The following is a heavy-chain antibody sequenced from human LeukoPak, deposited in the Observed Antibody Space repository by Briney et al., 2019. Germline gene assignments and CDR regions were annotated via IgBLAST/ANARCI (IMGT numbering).Heavy chain of an antibody. J-gene: IGHJ3*02. D-gene: IGHD2-2*01. CDR2: IYQSGST. V-gene: IGHV4-38-2*02. CDR3: EAIVVVPAAKKDAFDI. Sequence: PSETLSLTCTVSGYSISSGYYWGWIRQPPGKGLEWIASIYQSGSTYYNPSLKSRVTISVDRSKNQFSLKLSSVTAADTAVYYCEAIVVVPAAKKDAFDIWGQGTMVTVSS. CDR1: GYSISSGYY.